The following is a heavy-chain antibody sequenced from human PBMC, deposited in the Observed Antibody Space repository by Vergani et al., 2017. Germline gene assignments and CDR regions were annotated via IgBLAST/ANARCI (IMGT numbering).Heavy chain of an antibody. V-gene: IGHV4-59*01. Sequence: QVQLQESGPGLVKPSETLSLTCTVSGGSISSYYWSWIRQPPGKGLEWIGYIYYSGSTNYNPSLKSRVTISVDTSKNQFSLKPSSVTAADTAVYYCARAHDRWYHTGFDYWGQGTLVTVSS. D-gene: IGHD4-23*01. CDR3: ARAHDRWYHTGFDY. CDR1: GGSISSYY. J-gene: IGHJ4*02. CDR2: IYYSGST.